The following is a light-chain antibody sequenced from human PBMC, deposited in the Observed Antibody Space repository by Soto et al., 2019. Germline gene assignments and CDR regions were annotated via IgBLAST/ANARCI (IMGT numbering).Light chain of an antibody. CDR2: DVS. CDR3: CSYAGSYGV. V-gene: IGLV2-11*01. Sequence: QSALTQPRSVSGSPGLSVTISCTGTSSDVGGYNYVSWYQQHPGKAPKLMIYDVSKRPSGVPDRFSGSKSGNTASLTISGLQAEDEADYYCCSYAGSYGVFGGGTKLTVL. CDR1: SSDVGGYNY. J-gene: IGLJ2*01.